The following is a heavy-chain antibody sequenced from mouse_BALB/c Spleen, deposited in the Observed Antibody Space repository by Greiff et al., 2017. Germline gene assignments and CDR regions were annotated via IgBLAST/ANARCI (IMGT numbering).Heavy chain of an antibody. V-gene: IGHV5-6-5*01. Sequence: EVMLVESGGGLVQPGGSRKLSCAASGFTFSSFGMHWVRQAPEKGLEWVASISSGGSTYYPDSVKGRFTISRDNARNILYLQMSSLRSEDTAMYYCAHYYGSSYGFAYWGQGTLVTVSA. J-gene: IGHJ3*01. CDR3: AHYYGSSYGFAY. CDR1: GFTFSSFG. D-gene: IGHD1-1*01. CDR2: ISSGGST.